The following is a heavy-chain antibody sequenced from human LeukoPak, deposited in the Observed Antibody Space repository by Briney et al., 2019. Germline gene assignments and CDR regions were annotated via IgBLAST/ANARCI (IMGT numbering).Heavy chain of an antibody. CDR2: ISGSGGST. Sequence: PGGSLRLSCAASGFTFSSYAMSWVRQAPGKGLEWVSAISGSGGSTYYADSVKGRFTISRDNSKNTLYLQMNSLRAEDTAVYYCAKSGVVVRGVNRYFDYWGQGTPVTVSS. V-gene: IGHV3-23*01. D-gene: IGHD3-10*01. CDR3: AKSGVVVRGVNRYFDY. CDR1: GFTFSSYA. J-gene: IGHJ4*02.